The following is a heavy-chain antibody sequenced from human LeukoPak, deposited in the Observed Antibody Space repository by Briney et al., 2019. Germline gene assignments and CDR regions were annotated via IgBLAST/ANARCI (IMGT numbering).Heavy chain of an antibody. J-gene: IGHJ2*01. D-gene: IGHD3-22*01. Sequence: ASVKVSCKASGYTFTSYGISWVRQAPGQGLEWMGWISAYNGNTNYAQKLQGRVTMTTDTSTSTAYMELRSLRSDDTAVYYCARAISYYYDSSGPGYFDLWGRGTLVTVSS. CDR3: ARAISYYYDSSGPGYFDL. V-gene: IGHV1-18*01. CDR2: ISAYNGNT. CDR1: GYTFTSYG.